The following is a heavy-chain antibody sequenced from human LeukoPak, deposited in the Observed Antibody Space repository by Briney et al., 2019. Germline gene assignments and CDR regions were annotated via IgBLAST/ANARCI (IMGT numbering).Heavy chain of an antibody. V-gene: IGHV3-53*01. Sequence: GSLRLSCAASGFTVSSNYVSWVRQAPGKGLEWGSVIYGGGSTYYADSVKGRFTISRDNSKNTLYLQMNSLRAEDTAVYYCARRAGAYSHPYDYWGQGTLVTVSS. D-gene: IGHD4/OR15-4a*01. CDR3: ARRAGAYSHPYDY. CDR1: GFTVSSNY. CDR2: IYGGGST. J-gene: IGHJ4*02.